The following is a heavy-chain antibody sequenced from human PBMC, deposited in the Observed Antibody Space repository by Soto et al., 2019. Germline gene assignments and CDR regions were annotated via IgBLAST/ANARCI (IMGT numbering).Heavy chain of an antibody. V-gene: IGHV4-31*03. Sequence: QVQLQESGPGLVKPSQTLSLTCTVSGGPITSGDYYWSWIRQHPGKGLEWLGHIYHSGNTYYSPSLKGRISMSVDTSTNQFSLNLYSVTAADTAVYYCARGNFGYDYWGQGAQVTVSS. CDR2: IYHSGNT. CDR3: ARGNFGYDY. CDR1: GGPITSGDYY. J-gene: IGHJ4*02. D-gene: IGHD4-4*01.